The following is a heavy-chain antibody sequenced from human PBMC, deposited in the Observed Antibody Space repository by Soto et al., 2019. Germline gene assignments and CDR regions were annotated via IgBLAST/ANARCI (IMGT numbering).Heavy chain of an antibody. J-gene: IGHJ4*02. CDR2: IYYSGST. V-gene: IGHV4-31*03. Sequence: SETLSLTCTVSGGSISSGGYYWSWIRQHPGKGLEWIGYIYYSGSTYYNPSLKSRVTISVDTSKNQFSLKLSSVTAADTAVYYCAKFESGYDSGASYYFDYWGQGTLVTVSS. CDR3: AKFESGYDSGASYYFDY. CDR1: GGSISSGGYY. D-gene: IGHD5-12*01.